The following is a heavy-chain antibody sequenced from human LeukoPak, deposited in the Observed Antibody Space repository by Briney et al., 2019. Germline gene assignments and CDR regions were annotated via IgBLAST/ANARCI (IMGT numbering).Heavy chain of an antibody. V-gene: IGHV4-4*07. J-gene: IGHJ4*02. D-gene: IGHD6-6*01. CDR1: GGSISSYY. Sequence: SSETLSLTCTVSGGSISSYYWSWIRQPAGKGLEWIGRIYTSGSTNYNPSLKSRVTMSVDTSKNQFSLKLSSVTAADTAVYYCARQGPRNIAAHFLDYWGQGTLVTVSS. CDR2: IYTSGST. CDR3: ARQGPRNIAAHFLDY.